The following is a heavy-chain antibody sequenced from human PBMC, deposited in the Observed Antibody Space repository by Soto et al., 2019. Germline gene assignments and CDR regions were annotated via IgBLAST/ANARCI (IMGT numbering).Heavy chain of an antibody. D-gene: IGHD3-10*01. V-gene: IGHV1-3*01. CDR1: GYTFTSYA. CDR2: INAGNGNT. J-gene: IGHJ5*02. Sequence: QVQLVQSGAEVKKPGASVKVSCKASGYTFTSYAMHWVRQAPGQRLEWMGWINAGNGNTKYSQKFQGRVTITRDTSASTAYMELSSLRSEDTAVYYCARALPFRGNWFDPWGQGTLVTVSS. CDR3: ARALPFRGNWFDP.